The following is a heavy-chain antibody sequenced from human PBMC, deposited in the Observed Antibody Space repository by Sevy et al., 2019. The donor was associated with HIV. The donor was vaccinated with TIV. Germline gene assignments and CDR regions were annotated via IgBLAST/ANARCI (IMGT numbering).Heavy chain of an antibody. CDR2: ISAYNGNT. J-gene: IGHJ3*02. CDR3: ARDESGSYYYDSSGYYRALTFDI. D-gene: IGHD3-22*01. CDR1: GYTFTSYG. Sequence: ASVKVSYKASGYTFTSYGISWVRQAPGQGLEWMGWISAYNGNTNYAQKLQGRVTMTTDTSTSTAYMELRSLRSDDTAVYYCARDESGSYYYDSSGYYRALTFDIWGQGTMVTVSS. V-gene: IGHV1-18*04.